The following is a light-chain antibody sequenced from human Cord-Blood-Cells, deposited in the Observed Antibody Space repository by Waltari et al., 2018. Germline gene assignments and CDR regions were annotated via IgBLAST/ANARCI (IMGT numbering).Light chain of an antibody. CDR2: WAS. J-gene: IGKJ5*01. Sequence: DIVMTQSPDSLAVSLGEGATSNCKSSQSVLYSSNNKNYLAWYQQKPGQPPKLLIYWASTRESGVPDRFSGSGSGTDFTLTISSLQAEDVAVYYCQQYYSTITFGQGTRLEIK. CDR1: QSVLYSSNNKNY. CDR3: QQYYSTIT. V-gene: IGKV4-1*01.